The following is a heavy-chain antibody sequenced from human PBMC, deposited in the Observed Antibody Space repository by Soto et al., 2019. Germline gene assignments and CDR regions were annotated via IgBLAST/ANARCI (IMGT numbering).Heavy chain of an antibody. D-gene: IGHD3-22*01. CDR3: AEIYYDSSRVAY. V-gene: IGHV1-58*01. CDR1: GFTFTSSA. CDR2: IVVGNGKT. J-gene: IGHJ4*02. Sequence: QMQLVQSGPEVKKPGTSVKVSCKASGFTFTSSAVQWVRQARGQRLEWIGWIVVGNGKTNYAQKLQERVTITRDMSTSTAYMELSSLRSEDTAVYYCAEIYYDSSRVAYWGQGPLFTVSS.